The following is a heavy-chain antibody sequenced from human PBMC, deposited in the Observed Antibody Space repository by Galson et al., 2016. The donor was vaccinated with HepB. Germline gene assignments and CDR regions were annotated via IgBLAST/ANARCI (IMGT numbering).Heavy chain of an antibody. CDR3: ARGPRGFLRWSSTFDI. J-gene: IGHJ3*02. D-gene: IGHD3-3*01. CDR1: DFIVSDSY. CDR2: IDTDAST. Sequence: LRLSCAASDFIVSDSYMTWVRQAPGKGLEWVSLIDTDASTYYADSAKGRFTISRDKSENTLYLQMTSLRADDTGVYYCARGPRGFLRWSSTFDIWGRGTVVTVSS. V-gene: IGHV3-53*01.